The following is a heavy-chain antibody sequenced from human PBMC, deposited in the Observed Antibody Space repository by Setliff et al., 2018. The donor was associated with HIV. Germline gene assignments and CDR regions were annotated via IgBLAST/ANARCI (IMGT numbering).Heavy chain of an antibody. Sequence: LSLTCTVSGGSISSGSYYWSWIRQPAGKGLEWIGHIHTSGSTKYNPSLKSRVTISADTSKNQFSLNLSSVTAAETAVYYCARVGYHGSGRYSFDYWGQGTLVTV. CDR3: ARVGYHGSGRYSFDY. CDR2: IHTSGST. V-gene: IGHV4-61*09. J-gene: IGHJ4*02. D-gene: IGHD3-10*01. CDR1: GGSISSGSYY.